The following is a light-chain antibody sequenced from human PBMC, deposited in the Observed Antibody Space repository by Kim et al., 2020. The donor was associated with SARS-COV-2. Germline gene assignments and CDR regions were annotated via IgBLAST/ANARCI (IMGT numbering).Light chain of an antibody. CDR2: GAS. V-gene: IGKV1-9*01. CDR3: QQLITYPRT. Sequence: EFVGDRVTITCRASQGISSYLAWYQQKPGKAPKLLIHGASTLESGVPSRFSGSGSGTEFTLTISSLQPEDFATYSCQQLITYPRTFGQGTKVEIK. J-gene: IGKJ1*01. CDR1: QGISSY.